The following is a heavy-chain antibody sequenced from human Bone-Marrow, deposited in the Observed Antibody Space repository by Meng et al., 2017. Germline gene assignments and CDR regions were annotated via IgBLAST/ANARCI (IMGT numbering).Heavy chain of an antibody. D-gene: IGHD1-26*01. J-gene: IGHJ4*02. CDR1: GYTFTSYG. Sequence: QVQLVQSGAWVKKPWASLTVACAASGYTFTSYGICRVRQAPGQGLEWMGRINPKSGDTHYAQKFQARVTMTGDTSISTAYMELSGLRSEDTAVYYCARGRYSGSYDYWGQGTLVTVSS. V-gene: IGHV1-2*06. CDR3: ARGRYSGSYDY. CDR2: INPKSGDT.